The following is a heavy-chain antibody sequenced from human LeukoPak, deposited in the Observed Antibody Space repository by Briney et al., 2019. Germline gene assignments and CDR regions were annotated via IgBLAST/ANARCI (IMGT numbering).Heavy chain of an antibody. V-gene: IGHV1-69*05. J-gene: IGHJ4*02. D-gene: IGHD2-15*01. CDR1: GGTFSSYA. Sequence: SVKVSCKASGGTFSSYAISWVRQAPGQGLEWMGGIIPIFGTANYAQKFQGRVTITRDTSASTAYMELSSLRSEDTAVYYCARDFRSGGSCYYDYWGQGTLVTVSS. CDR2: IIPIFGTA. CDR3: ARDFRSGGSCYYDY.